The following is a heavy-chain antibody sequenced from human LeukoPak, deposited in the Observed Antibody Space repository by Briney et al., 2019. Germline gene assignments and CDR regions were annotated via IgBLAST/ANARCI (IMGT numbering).Heavy chain of an antibody. CDR1: GFTFSSYA. Sequence: PGGSLRLSCAASGFTFSSYAMSWVRQAPGKGLEWVSAISGSGGSTYYADSVKGRFTISRDNSKNTLYLQMNSLRAEDTAVYYCARSLAGGRYMVRGVIITSPFDYWGQGTLVTVSS. D-gene: IGHD3-10*01. J-gene: IGHJ4*02. V-gene: IGHV3-23*01. CDR2: ISGSGGST. CDR3: ARSLAGGRYMVRGVIITSPFDY.